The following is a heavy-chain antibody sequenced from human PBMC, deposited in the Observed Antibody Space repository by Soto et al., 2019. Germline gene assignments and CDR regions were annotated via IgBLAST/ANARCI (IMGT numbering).Heavy chain of an antibody. V-gene: IGHV4-30-4*01. CDR2: ISYSGST. CDR1: GGSINTINNY. D-gene: IGHD6-6*01. Sequence: SETLSLTCTVSGGSINTINNYWSWIRQPPGKGLEWIGFISYSGSTYYNPSLMSRLTISLDTSTNRFSLKLTSVTAADTAVYYCAREEAARIERWFDPWGQGTLVSVSS. J-gene: IGHJ5*02. CDR3: AREEAARIERWFDP.